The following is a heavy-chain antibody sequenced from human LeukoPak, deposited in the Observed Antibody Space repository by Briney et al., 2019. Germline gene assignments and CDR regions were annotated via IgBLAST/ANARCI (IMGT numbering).Heavy chain of an antibody. J-gene: IGHJ6*03. CDR2: IYTSGST. D-gene: IGHD4-11*01. CDR3: ARVTPDYLNYYYYMDV. CDR1: GGSISSYY. Sequence: PSETLSLTCTVSGGSISSYYWSWIRQPAGKGLEWTGRIYTSGSTNYNPSLKSRVTMSVDTSKNQFSLKLSSVTAADTAVYYCARVTPDYLNYYYYMDVWGKGTTVTVSS. V-gene: IGHV4-4*07.